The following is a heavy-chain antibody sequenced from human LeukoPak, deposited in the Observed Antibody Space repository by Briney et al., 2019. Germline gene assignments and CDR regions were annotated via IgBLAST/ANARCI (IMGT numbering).Heavy chain of an antibody. V-gene: IGHV3-33*08. CDR2: IRYDGSYQ. CDR1: GFTFSYYE. CDR3: ARVRGASSSSWYFDY. J-gene: IGHJ4*02. D-gene: IGHD6-13*01. Sequence: GGSLRLSCAASGFTFSYYEMNWFRQAPGKGLEWVATIRYDGSYQWYAESVKGRFTISRDNSKNTLYLQMNSLRAEDTAVYYCARVRGASSSSWYFDYWGQGTLVTVSS.